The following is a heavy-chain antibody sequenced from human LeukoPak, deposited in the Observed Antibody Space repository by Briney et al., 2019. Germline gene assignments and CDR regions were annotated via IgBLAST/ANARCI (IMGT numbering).Heavy chain of an antibody. D-gene: IGHD2-2*01. CDR1: GYTFTGYY. CDR3: ARDGGWQVVPAASLCGMDV. J-gene: IGHJ6*02. CDR2: INPNSGGT. Sequence: ASVKVSCKASGYTFTGYYMHWVRQAPGQGLEWMGWINPNSGGTNYAQKFQGRVTMTRDTSISTAYMELSRLRSDDTAVYYCARDGGWQVVPAASLCGMDVWGQGTTVTVSS. V-gene: IGHV1-2*02.